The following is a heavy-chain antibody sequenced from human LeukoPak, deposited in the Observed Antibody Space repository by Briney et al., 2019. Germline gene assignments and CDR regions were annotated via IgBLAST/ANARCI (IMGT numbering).Heavy chain of an antibody. CDR3: ARDLESYDDGGRDY. CDR2: IKQDGSEK. CDR1: GFTFSSYW. J-gene: IGHJ4*02. V-gene: IGHV3-7*01. Sequence: GGSLRLSCAASGFTFSSYWMSWVRQAPGKGLEWVANIKQDGSEKYYVDSVKGRFTISRDNAENSLSLQMNSLRAEDTAVYYCARDLESYDDGGRDYRGQGTLVTVSS. D-gene: IGHD2-15*01.